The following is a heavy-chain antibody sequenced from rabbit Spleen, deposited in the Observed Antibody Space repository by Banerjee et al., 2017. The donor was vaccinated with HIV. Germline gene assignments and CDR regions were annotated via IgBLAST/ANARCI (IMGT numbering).Heavy chain of an antibody. CDR2: IDTGSSGFT. Sequence: QSLEESGGDPVKPGASLTLTCTASGVSFSSSSYMCLVHQAPGKGLEWIACIDTGSSGFTYFATWAKGRFTCSKTSSTTVTLQMTRLTAADTATYFCARDTSSSFSSYGMDLWGQGTLVTVS. CDR1: GVSFSSSSY. J-gene: IGHJ6*01. D-gene: IGHD1-1*01. CDR3: ARDTSSSFSSYGMDL. V-gene: IGHV1S40*01.